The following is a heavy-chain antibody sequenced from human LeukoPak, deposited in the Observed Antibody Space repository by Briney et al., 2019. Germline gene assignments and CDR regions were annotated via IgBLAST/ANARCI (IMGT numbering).Heavy chain of an antibody. CDR3: ARDQGYYYGMDV. Sequence: PSETLSLTCTVSGGSISSYYWSWIRQPPGKGLEWIGYIYYSGSTNYNPSLKSRVTISVDTSKNQFSLKLSSVTAAGTAVYYCARDQGYYYGMDVWGQGTTVTVSS. V-gene: IGHV4-59*01. CDR2: IYYSGST. CDR1: GGSISSYY. J-gene: IGHJ6*02.